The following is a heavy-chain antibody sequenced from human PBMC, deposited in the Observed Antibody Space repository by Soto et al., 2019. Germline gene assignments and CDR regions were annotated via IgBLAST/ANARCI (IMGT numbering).Heavy chain of an antibody. V-gene: IGHV3-9*01. Sequence: GGSLRLSCAASGFTFDDYAMHWVRQAPGKGLERVSGISWNSGSIGYADSVKGRFTISRDNAKNSLYLQMNSLRAEDTALYYCPKDMTPQFCSVGSCNGPVCVFDIWGQGTMFTVSS. CDR2: ISWNSGSI. CDR3: PKDMTPQFCSVGSCNGPVCVFDI. D-gene: IGHD2-15*01. J-gene: IGHJ3*02. CDR1: GFTFDDYA.